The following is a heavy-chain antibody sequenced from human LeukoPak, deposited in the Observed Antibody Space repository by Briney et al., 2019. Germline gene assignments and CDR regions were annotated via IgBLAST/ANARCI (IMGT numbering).Heavy chain of an antibody. CDR2: ISWNSDSR. Sequence: PGRSLRLSCGASGFTFKNYAMHWVRQAPGKGLEWVAGISWNSDSRGYADSVKGRFTISRDNAKNSLYLQMNTLRPEDTAVYYCARERQNKDFWSGGDYWGQGTLVTVSS. V-gene: IGHV3-9*01. D-gene: IGHD3-3*01. CDR3: ARERQNKDFWSGGDY. J-gene: IGHJ4*02. CDR1: GFTFKNYA.